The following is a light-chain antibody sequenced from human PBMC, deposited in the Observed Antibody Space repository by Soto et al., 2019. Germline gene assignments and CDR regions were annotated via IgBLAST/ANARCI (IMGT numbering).Light chain of an antibody. J-gene: IGKJ2*01. Sequence: DIQMTQSPSSLSASVGDRVTITCRASQVISNYLNWYQQKPGKAPNLLIYGATSLQSGVPSRFSGSGSGTDFTLTISSVQPEDFATYYCQQIYSTLLYTFGQGTELEIK. CDR2: GAT. V-gene: IGKV1-39*01. CDR3: QQIYSTLLYT. CDR1: QVISNY.